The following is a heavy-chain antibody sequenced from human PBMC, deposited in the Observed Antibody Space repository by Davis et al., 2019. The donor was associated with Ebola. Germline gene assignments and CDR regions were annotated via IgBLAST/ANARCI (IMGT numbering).Heavy chain of an antibody. J-gene: IGHJ4*02. CDR2: IYYSGST. CDR1: GGSISSYY. Sequence: PSETLSLTCTVSGGSISSYYWSWIRQPPGKGLEWIGYIYYSGSTNYNPSLKSRVTISVDKSKNQFSLKLSSVTAADTAVYYCARVPTVTTLEVDYWGQGTLVTVSS. D-gene: IGHD4-17*01. V-gene: IGHV4-59*12. CDR3: ARVPTVTTLEVDY.